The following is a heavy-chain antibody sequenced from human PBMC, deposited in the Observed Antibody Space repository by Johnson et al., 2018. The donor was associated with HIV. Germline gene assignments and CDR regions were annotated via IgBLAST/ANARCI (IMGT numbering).Heavy chain of an antibody. V-gene: IGHV3-30*18. CDR1: GFTFSSYG. Sequence: QVRLVESGGGVVQPGRSMRLSCAASGFTFSSYGMHWVRQAPGKGLEWVAVISYDGSNKYYADSVKGRFTISRDNSKNTLYLQMNSLRAEDTAVYYCAKTYSSSWYAFDIWGQGTMVTVSS. CDR2: ISYDGSNK. J-gene: IGHJ3*02. D-gene: IGHD6-13*01. CDR3: AKTYSSSWYAFDI.